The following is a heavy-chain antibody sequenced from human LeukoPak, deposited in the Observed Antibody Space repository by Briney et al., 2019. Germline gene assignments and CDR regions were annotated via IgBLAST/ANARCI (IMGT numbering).Heavy chain of an antibody. D-gene: IGHD3-16*01. J-gene: IGHJ4*02. CDR2: IYPGDSDT. Sequence: GESLKISFKGSAYNFTSYWIGWVRHMPRKGLEWMGIIYPGDSDTRYSPSFQGQVTISADKPISTAYLQWSSLKASDTAIYYCARHALGATSYYLDYWGQGTLVTVSS. CDR1: AYNFTSYW. V-gene: IGHV5-51*01. CDR3: ARHALGATSYYLDY.